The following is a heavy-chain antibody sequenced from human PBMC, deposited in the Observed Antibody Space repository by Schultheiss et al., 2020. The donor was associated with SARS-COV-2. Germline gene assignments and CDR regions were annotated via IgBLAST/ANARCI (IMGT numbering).Heavy chain of an antibody. CDR3: AREEGGYSYGSPYYYYGMDV. J-gene: IGHJ6*02. D-gene: IGHD5-18*01. Sequence: ASVKVSCKASGYTFTNYDISWVRQAPGQGLEWMGWISAYNGNTNYAQKLQGRVTITADESTSTAYMELSSLRSEDTAVYYCAREEGGYSYGSPYYYYGMDVWGQGTTVTVSS. V-gene: IGHV1-18*01. CDR1: GYTFTNYD. CDR2: ISAYNGNT.